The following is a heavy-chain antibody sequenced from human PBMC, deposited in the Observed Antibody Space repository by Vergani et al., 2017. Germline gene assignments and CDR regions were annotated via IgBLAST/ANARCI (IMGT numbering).Heavy chain of an antibody. D-gene: IGHD6-13*01. J-gene: IGHJ5*02. Sequence: QVQLQESGPGLVKPSQTLSLTCTVSGGSISSGGYYWSWICQHPGKGLEWIGYIYYSGSTYYNPSLKSRVTISVDTSKNQFSLKLSSVTAADTAVYYCAREVIAGAAGTPFDPWGQGTLVTVSS. CDR1: GGSISSGGYY. CDR2: IYYSGST. CDR3: AREVIAGAAGTPFDP. V-gene: IGHV4-31*03.